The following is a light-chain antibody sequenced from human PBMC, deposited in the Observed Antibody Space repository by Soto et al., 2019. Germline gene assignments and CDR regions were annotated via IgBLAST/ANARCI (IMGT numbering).Light chain of an antibody. CDR3: QQYNNWPPGPWT. Sequence: EIVMTQSPATLSVSPGERATLSCRASQSVSSNLAWYQQKPGQAPRLLIYGASTRATGIPARFSGSGSGTEFTLTISSLQSEDFAFYYCQQYNNWPPGPWTFGQGTKVEIK. CDR2: GAS. CDR1: QSVSSN. J-gene: IGKJ1*01. V-gene: IGKV3-15*01.